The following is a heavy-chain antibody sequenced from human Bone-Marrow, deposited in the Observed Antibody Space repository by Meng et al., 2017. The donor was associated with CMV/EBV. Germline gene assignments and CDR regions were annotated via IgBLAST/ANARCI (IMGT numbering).Heavy chain of an antibody. J-gene: IGHJ6*02. CDR3: ARESAYYDFWSGYYYYYGMDV. CDR1: GGSISSSSSY. V-gene: IGHV4-39*07. D-gene: IGHD3-3*01. CDR2: IFYTGST. Sequence: SETLSLTCAVSGGSISSSSSYWGWIRQPPGKGLHWIGSIFYTGSTYHNPSLKSRVTISVDTSKNQFSLKLSSVTAADTAVYYCARESAYYDFWSGYYYYYGMDVWGQGTTVTVSS.